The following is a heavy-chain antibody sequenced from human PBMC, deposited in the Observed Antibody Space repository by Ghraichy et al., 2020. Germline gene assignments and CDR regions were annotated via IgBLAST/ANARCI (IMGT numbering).Heavy chain of an antibody. V-gene: IGHV1-3*01. J-gene: IGHJ5*02. D-gene: IGHD2-21*02. Sequence: ASVKVSCKASGYTFTSYAMHWVRQAPGQRLEWMGWINAGNGNTKYSQKFQGRVTITRDTSASTAYMELSSLRSEDTAVYYCARAVPHCGGDCYPFNVNWFDPWGQGTLVTVSS. CDR3: ARAVPHCGGDCYPFNVNWFDP. CDR2: INAGNGNT. CDR1: GYTFTSYA.